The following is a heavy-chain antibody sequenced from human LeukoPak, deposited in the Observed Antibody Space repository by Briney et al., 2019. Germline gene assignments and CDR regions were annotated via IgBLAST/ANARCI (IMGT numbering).Heavy chain of an antibody. CDR2: IYHSGST. Sequence: SETLSLTCAVSGYSISSGYYWGWIRQPPGKGLEWIGSIYHSGSTYYNPSLKSRVTISVDTSKNQFSLELSSVTAADTAVYYCARHTPRGYYYDSSGFSVYYFDYWGQGTLVTVSS. CDR3: ARHTPRGYYYDSSGFSVYYFDY. J-gene: IGHJ4*02. CDR1: GYSISSGYY. D-gene: IGHD3-22*01. V-gene: IGHV4-38-2*01.